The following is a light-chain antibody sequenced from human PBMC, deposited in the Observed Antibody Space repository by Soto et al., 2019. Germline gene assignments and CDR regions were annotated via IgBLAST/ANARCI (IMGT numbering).Light chain of an antibody. V-gene: IGKV3-15*01. J-gene: IGKJ1*01. CDR1: QSVSSN. CDR3: QQYNNWLPWT. CDR2: GAS. Sequence: EIVMTQSPATLSVSPGERATLSCRASQSVSSNLAWYQQKPGQAPRLLIFGASTRATGIPARFSGSRSGAEFTPTLSSLRSVYRAVCYSQQYNNWLPWTFGQPTKVEIK.